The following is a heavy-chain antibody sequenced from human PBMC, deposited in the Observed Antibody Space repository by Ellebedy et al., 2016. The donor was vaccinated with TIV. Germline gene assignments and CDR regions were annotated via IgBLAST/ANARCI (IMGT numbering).Heavy chain of an antibody. CDR3: ARDESRYGGNSGAY. Sequence: ASAKVSCKASGYTFTGYYMHWVRQAPGHGLEWMGWINPNSGGTNYAQKFQGRVTMTRDTSISTAYMELSRLRSDDTAVYYCARDESRYGGNSGAYWGQGTLVTVSS. CDR1: GYTFTGYY. J-gene: IGHJ4*02. CDR2: INPNSGGT. D-gene: IGHD4-23*01. V-gene: IGHV1-2*02.